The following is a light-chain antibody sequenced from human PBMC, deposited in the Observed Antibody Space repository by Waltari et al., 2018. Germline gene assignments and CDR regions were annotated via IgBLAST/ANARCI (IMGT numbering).Light chain of an antibody. CDR1: SSDVGHYDS. CDR3: SSYTTSSTWV. CDR2: EVS. V-gene: IGLV2-14*03. Sequence: QSALTQPASVSGSPGQSITISCTGTSSDVGHYDSVSWNQQHPGKAPKLIIYEVSNRPSGVSNRFSGSKSGNTASLTSSGLQAEDEADYYCSSYTTSSTWVFGGGTKLTVL. J-gene: IGLJ3*02.